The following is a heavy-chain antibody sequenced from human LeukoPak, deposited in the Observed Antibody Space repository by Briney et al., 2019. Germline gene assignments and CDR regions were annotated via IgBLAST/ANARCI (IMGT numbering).Heavy chain of an antibody. J-gene: IGHJ3*02. CDR1: GFTFSSYE. CDR3: ARDGEWEPRHAFDI. Sequence: PGGSLRLSCAASGFTFSSYEMNWVRQAPGKGLEWVSYISSSGSTIYYADSVKGRFTISRDNAKNSLYLQMNSLRAEDTAVYYCARDGEWEPRHAFDIWGQGTMVTVFS. V-gene: IGHV3-48*03. D-gene: IGHD1-26*01. CDR2: ISSSGSTI.